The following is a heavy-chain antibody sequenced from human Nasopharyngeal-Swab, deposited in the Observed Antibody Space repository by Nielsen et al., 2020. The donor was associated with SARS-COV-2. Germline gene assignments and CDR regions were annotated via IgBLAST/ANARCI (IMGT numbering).Heavy chain of an antibody. CDR1: GFTFSSYA. D-gene: IGHD6-13*01. CDR2: LSYDGSNK. CDR3: ARDLPLIAAAGIPPRN. Sequence: LKISCAASGFTFSSYAMHWVRQAPAKGLDWVAVLSYDGSNKYYADPVKGRFTISRDNSKNTLYLQMNSLRAEDTAVYYCARDLPLIAAAGIPPRNWGQGTLVTVSS. V-gene: IGHV3-30-3*01. J-gene: IGHJ4*02.